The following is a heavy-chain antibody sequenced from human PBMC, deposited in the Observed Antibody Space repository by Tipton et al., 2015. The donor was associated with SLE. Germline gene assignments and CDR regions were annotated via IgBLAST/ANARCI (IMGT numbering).Heavy chain of an antibody. CDR2: IYYSGST. CDR3: ARPAEAGGYFDY. J-gene: IGHJ4*02. D-gene: IGHD6-19*01. V-gene: IGHV4-34*01. CDR1: GGSFSGYY. Sequence: TLSLTCAVYGGSFSGYYWSWIRQPPGKGLEWIGSIYYSGSTYYNPSLKSRVTISVDTSKNQFSLKLSSVTAADTAVYYCARPAEAGGYFDYWGQGTLVTVSS.